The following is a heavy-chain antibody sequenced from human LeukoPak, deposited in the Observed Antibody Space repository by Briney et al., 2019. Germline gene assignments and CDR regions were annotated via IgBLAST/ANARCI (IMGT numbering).Heavy chain of an antibody. CDR2: ISGSGGST. CDR3: AKDPWLYSSTPPVYMDV. D-gene: IGHD4-11*01. Sequence: PGGSLRLSCAASGFTFSSYAMSWVRQAPGKGLEWVSAISGSGGSTYYADSVKGRFTISRDNSKNTLYLQMNSLRAEDTAVYYCAKDPWLYSSTPPVYMDVWGKGTTVTVSS. V-gene: IGHV3-23*01. CDR1: GFTFSSYA. J-gene: IGHJ6*03.